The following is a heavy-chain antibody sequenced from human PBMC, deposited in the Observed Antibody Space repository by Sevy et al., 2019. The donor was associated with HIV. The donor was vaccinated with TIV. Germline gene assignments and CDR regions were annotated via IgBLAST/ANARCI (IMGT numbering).Heavy chain of an antibody. D-gene: IGHD2-15*01. V-gene: IGHV3-30*18. CDR2: ISYDGSNK. CDR3: AKDLGDYCSGGSCYSYYYYYGMDV. J-gene: IGHJ6*02. CDR1: GFTFSSYG. Sequence: GGSLRLSCAASGFTFSSYGMHWVRQAPGKGLEWVAVISYDGSNKYYADSVKGRLTISRDNSKNTLYLQMNSLRAEDTAVYYCAKDLGDYCSGGSCYSYYYYYGMDVWGQGTTVTVSS.